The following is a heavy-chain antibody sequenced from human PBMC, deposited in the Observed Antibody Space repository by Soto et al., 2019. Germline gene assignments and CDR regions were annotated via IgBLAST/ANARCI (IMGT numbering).Heavy chain of an antibody. CDR2: IYYSGT. CDR1: GGSISSYY. D-gene: IGHD3-16*01. J-gene: IGHJ4*02. Sequence: SETLSLTCTVSGGSISSYYWSWIRQPPGKGLEWIGYIYYSGTNYNPSLKSRVTFSVDTSKNQFSLKLSSVTAADTAMYYCARLETNYVFFDSWGQGTLVTVSS. CDR3: ARLETNYVFFDS. V-gene: IGHV4-59*01.